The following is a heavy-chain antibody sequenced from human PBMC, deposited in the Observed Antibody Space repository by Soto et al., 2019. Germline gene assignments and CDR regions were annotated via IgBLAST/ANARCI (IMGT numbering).Heavy chain of an antibody. CDR3: ARVPLGAAYTLASGQMFDL. J-gene: IGHJ5*02. Sequence: QMELQESAPGLVRPSQTLSLTCSVSGGSIRDDEYYWSWVRQTPGKGLQWIGFVHYRGTTYYNPSLRSRPDRTLDMSKNEFFLCLKAVTDADESIYYCARVPLGAAYTLASGQMFDLWSQGTLVAVSS. D-gene: IGHD3-16*01. CDR1: GGSIRDDEYY. V-gene: IGHV4-30-4*08. CDR2: VHYRGTT.